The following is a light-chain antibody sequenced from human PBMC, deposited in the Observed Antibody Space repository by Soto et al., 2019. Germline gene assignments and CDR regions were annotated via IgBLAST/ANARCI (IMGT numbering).Light chain of an antibody. CDR2: AAS. V-gene: IGKV1-9*01. Sequence: DIQLTQYPSSMSASVGDRVTITCRASQGISSYLAWYQQTPGKAPKLLIYAASTLQSGVPSRFSGSGSATDFTLTISSLQPEDFVTYYCQQLNSYPVTFGGGTKVDIK. CDR3: QQLNSYPVT. J-gene: IGKJ4*01. CDR1: QGISSY.